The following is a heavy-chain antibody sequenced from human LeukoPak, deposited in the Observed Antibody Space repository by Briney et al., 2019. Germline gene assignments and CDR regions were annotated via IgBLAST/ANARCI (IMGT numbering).Heavy chain of an antibody. CDR1: GYSISSGYR. CDR3: ARADGSGSGY. CDR2: IYHSGTT. D-gene: IGHD3-10*01. V-gene: IGHV4-38-2*01. J-gene: IGHJ4*02. Sequence: RTSETLSLTCAVSGYSISSGYRWGWIRQPPGKGLEWIGSIYHSGTTHYNPSLKSRVTISVDTSKNRFSLKLSSVTAADTAIYYCARADGSGSGYWGQGTLVTVSS.